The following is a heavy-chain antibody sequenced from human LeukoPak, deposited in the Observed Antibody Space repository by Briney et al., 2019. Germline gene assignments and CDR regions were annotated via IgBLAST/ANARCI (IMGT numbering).Heavy chain of an antibody. Sequence: PGGSLRLSCAASGFTFSSYSMTWVRQAPGKGLEWVSSISSSSSYIYYADSVKGRFTISRDNAKNSLYLQMNSLRAEDTAVYYCARSSGYYYNLDYWGQGTLVTVSS. CDR1: GFTFSSYS. CDR2: ISSSSSYI. J-gene: IGHJ4*02. V-gene: IGHV3-21*01. CDR3: ARSSGYYYNLDY. D-gene: IGHD3-22*01.